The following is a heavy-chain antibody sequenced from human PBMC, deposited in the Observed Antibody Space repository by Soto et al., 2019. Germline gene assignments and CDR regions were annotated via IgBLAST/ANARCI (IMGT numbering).Heavy chain of an antibody. J-gene: IGHJ6*02. Sequence: QVQLVQSGAEVKKPGSSVKVSCKASGGTFSSYTISWVRQAPGQGLGWMGRIIPILGIANYAQKFQGRVTITADKSTSPAYMELSSLRSEDTAVYYCASLMSSGYYYGMDVWGQGTTVTVSS. CDR3: ASLMSSGYYYGMDV. CDR1: GGTFSSYT. CDR2: IIPILGIA. D-gene: IGHD3-10*01. V-gene: IGHV1-69*02.